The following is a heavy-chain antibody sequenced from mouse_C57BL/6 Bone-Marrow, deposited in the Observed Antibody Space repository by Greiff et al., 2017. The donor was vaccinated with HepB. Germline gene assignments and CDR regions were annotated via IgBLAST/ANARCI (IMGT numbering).Heavy chain of an antibody. V-gene: IGHV5-17*03. CDR3: ARRRYYYGSSYGFAY. CDR2: ISSGSSTI. Sequence: EVKLVESGGGLVKPGGSLKLSCAASGFTFSDYGMHWVRQAPEKGLEWVAYISSGSSTIYYADTVKGRFTISRDNAKNTLYLQMSSLKSEDTAMYYCARRRYYYGSSYGFAYWGQGTLVTVSA. CDR1: GFTFSDYG. D-gene: IGHD1-1*01. J-gene: IGHJ3*01.